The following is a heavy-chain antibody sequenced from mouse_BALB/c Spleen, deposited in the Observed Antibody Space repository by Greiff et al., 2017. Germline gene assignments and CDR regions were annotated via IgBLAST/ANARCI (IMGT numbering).Heavy chain of an antibody. J-gene: IGHJ4*01. D-gene: IGHD1-1*01. CDR2: IYPGDGDT. Sequence: QVQLKESGAELVRPGSSVKISCKASGYAFSSYWMNWVKQRPGQGLEWIGQIYPGDGDTNYNGKFKGKATLTADKSSSTAYMQLSSLTSEDSAVYFCARPPITTVVDYYAMDYWGQGTSVTVSS. CDR3: ARPPITTVVDYYAMDY. CDR1: GYAFSSYW. V-gene: IGHV1-80*01.